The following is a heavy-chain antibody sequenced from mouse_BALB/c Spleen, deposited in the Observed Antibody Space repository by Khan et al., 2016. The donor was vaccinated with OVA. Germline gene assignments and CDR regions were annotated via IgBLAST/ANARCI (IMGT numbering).Heavy chain of an antibody. Sequence: EVELVESGGDLVKPGGSLKLSCAASGFTFSNYGMSWVRQTPDKRLEWVATITNGGSYTYYLDSVKGRFTISSDNATNTLYLQMSSLKSEDTAMYYCARRGYDEAWFAYWGQGTLVTVSA. J-gene: IGHJ3*01. CDR2: ITNGGSYT. V-gene: IGHV5-6*01. CDR3: ARRGYDEAWFAY. D-gene: IGHD2-2*01. CDR1: GFTFSNYG.